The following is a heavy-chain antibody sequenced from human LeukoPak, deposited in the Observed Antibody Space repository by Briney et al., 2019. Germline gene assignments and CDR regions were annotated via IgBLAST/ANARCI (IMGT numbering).Heavy chain of an antibody. CDR3: AREGNSGVRGVKVDY. J-gene: IGHJ4*02. CDR1: GGSFSGYY. V-gene: IGHV4-34*01. D-gene: IGHD3-10*01. CDR2: INHSGST. Sequence: SETLSLTCAVYGGSFSGYYWSWIRQPPVKGLEWIGEINHSGSTNYNPSLKSRVTISVDTSKNQFSLKLSSVTAADTAVYYCAREGNSGVRGVKVDYWGQGTLVTVSS.